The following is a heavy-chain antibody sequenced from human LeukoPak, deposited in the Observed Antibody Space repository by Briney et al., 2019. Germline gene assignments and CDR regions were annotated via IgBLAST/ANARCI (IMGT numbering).Heavy chain of an antibody. V-gene: IGHV1-24*01. CDR3: ATSGGDDYYYYMDV. Sequence: ASVKVSCKVSGYTLTELSMHWVRQAPGKGLEWMGGFDPEDGETIYAQKFQGRVTMTEDTSTDTAYMELSSLRSEDTAVYYYATSGGDDYYYYMDVWGKGTTVTVSS. CDR1: GYTLTELS. J-gene: IGHJ6*03. CDR2: FDPEDGET. D-gene: IGHD2-21*02.